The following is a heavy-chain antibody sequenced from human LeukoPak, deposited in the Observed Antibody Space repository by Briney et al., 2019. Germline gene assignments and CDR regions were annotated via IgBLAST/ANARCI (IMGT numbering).Heavy chain of an antibody. J-gene: IGHJ4*02. V-gene: IGHV4-39*01. CDR3: ARHNPYDSSGYYFGGFDY. CDR2: IYYSGST. Sequence: PSETLSLTCTVSGDSIIGSLYYWGWIRQPPGKGLEWIGTIYYSGSTYYNPSLKSRVTISVDTAKNQFSLRLNSVTAADTAVYNCARHNPYDSSGYYFGGFDYWGQGTLVTVSS. CDR1: GDSIIGSLYY. D-gene: IGHD3-22*01.